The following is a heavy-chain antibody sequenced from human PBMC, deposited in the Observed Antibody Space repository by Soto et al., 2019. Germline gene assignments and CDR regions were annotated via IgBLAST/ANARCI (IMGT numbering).Heavy chain of an antibody. Sequence: SETLSLTCAVYGGSFSGYYWGWIRQPPGKXLEWIGEINHSGSTNYNPSLKSRVTISVDTSKNQFSLKLSSVTAADTAVYYCARSARSYCTNGVCYTLDYWGQGTLVTVSS. D-gene: IGHD2-8*01. J-gene: IGHJ4*02. CDR1: GGSFSGYY. CDR3: ARSARSYCTNGVCYTLDY. V-gene: IGHV4-34*01. CDR2: INHSGST.